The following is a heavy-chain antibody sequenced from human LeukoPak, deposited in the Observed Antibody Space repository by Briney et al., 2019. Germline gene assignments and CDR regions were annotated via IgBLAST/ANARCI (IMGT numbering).Heavy chain of an antibody. V-gene: IGHV4-39*07. D-gene: IGHD2-15*01. CDR1: GGSISSSSYY. J-gene: IGHJ3*02. CDR2: IYHSGST. Sequence: SETLSLTCTVSGGSISSSSYYWGWIRQPPGKGLEWIGSIYHSGSTYYNPSLKSRVTISVDTSKNQFSLKLSSVTAADTAVYYCARTTNGISRDAFDIWGQGTMVTVSS. CDR3: ARTTNGISRDAFDI.